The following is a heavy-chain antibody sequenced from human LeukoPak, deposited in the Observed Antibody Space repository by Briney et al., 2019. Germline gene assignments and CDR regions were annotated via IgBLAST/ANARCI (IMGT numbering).Heavy chain of an antibody. J-gene: IGHJ6*02. CDR2: IIPILGIA. V-gene: IGHV1-69*04. Sequence: ASVKVSCKASGGTFSSHAISWVRQAPGQGLEWMGRIIPILGIANYAQKFQGRVTITADKSTSTAYMELSSLRSEDTAVYYCARDTFSGSYPYYYYGMDVWGQGTTVTVSS. D-gene: IGHD1-26*01. CDR3: ARDTFSGSYPYYYYGMDV. CDR1: GGTFSSHA.